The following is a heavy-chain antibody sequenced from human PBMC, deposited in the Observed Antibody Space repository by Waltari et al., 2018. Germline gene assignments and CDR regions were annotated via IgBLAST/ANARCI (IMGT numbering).Heavy chain of an antibody. J-gene: IGHJ4*02. Sequence: QVQLQESGPGLVKPSQTLSLTCTVSGGSISSGGYYWSWIRQHPGKGLEWIGYIEYSGSTYYNPSLKSRVTISVDTSKNQFSLKLSSVTAADTAVYYCARDNILTGYPFDYWGQGTLVTVSS. CDR1: GGSISSGGYY. CDR2: IEYSGST. D-gene: IGHD3-9*01. CDR3: ARDNILTGYPFDY. V-gene: IGHV4-31*03.